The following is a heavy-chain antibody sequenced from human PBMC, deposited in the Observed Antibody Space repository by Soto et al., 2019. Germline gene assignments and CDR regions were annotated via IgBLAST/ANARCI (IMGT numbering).Heavy chain of an antibody. CDR1: GGTFSSYA. V-gene: IGHV1-69*06. Sequence: SVKVSGKASGGTFSSYAISWVRQAPGQGLEWMGGIIPIFGTANYAQKFQGRVTITADKSTSTAYMELSSLRSEDTAVYYCARSIFGVGMGYSDYSGQRTLFTVSS. D-gene: IGHD3-3*01. CDR3: ARSIFGVGMGYSDY. J-gene: IGHJ4*02. CDR2: IIPIFGTA.